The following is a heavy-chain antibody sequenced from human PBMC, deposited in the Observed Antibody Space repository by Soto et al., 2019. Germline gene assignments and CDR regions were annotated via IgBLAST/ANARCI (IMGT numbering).Heavy chain of an antibody. CDR1: GCTFSSDT. CDR3: ARDSRHDYGDSGIDY. D-gene: IGHD4-17*01. Sequence: QVQLVQSGAEVKKPGSSVKVSCKASGCTFSSDTISWVRQAPGQGLEWMGGGIPIFGTANYAQMFQGRVTLTAYESPRTVSLELSSLRSGDTAVYYCARDSRHDYGDSGIDYWGQGHLVTVSS. J-gene: IGHJ4*02. V-gene: IGHV1-69*12. CDR2: GIPIFGTA.